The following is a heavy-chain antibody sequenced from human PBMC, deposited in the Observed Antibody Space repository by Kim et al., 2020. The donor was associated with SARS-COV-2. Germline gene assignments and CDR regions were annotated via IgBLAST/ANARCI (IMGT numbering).Heavy chain of an antibody. CDR3: ARRNIAIWFGEAMGHYYYYYMDV. D-gene: IGHD3-10*01. CDR2: IYYSGST. CDR1: GGSISSYY. Sequence: SETLSLTCTVSGGSISSYYWSWIRQPPGKGLEWIGYIYYSGSTNYNPSLKSRVTISVDTSKNQFSLKLSSVTAADTAVYYCARRNIAIWFGEAMGHYYYYYMDVWGKGTTVTVSS. V-gene: IGHV4-59*08. J-gene: IGHJ6*03.